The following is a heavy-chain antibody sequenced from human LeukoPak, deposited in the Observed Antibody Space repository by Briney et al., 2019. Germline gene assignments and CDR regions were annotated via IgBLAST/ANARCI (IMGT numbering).Heavy chain of an antibody. CDR3: ARDAGWGYYDL. J-gene: IGHJ4*02. D-gene: IGHD1-26*01. Sequence: GGSLRLSCVASGFTFSTSWVTWVRQAPGKGLEWVANIDKHGNGKYYVDSVKGRFAISRDYASHSVFLQMNSLRAEDTSVYYCARDAGWGYYDLWGQGTPVTVSS. V-gene: IGHV3-7*01. CDR2: IDKHGNGK. CDR1: GFTFSTSW.